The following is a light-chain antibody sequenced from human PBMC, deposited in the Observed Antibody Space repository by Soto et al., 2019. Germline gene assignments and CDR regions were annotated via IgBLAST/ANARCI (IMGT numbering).Light chain of an antibody. CDR3: QPYNTYS. CDR1: QSLNSW. J-gene: IGKJ2*01. CDR2: KTS. V-gene: IGKV1-5*03. Sequence: DIQMTQSPSTLSASVGDRVSITCRASQSLNSWLAWYQQKPGKAPKLLIYKTSTLESGVPSRFSGSGSGTEFTLTVSNLQSDDFATYYCQPYNTYSFGQGTKLEIK.